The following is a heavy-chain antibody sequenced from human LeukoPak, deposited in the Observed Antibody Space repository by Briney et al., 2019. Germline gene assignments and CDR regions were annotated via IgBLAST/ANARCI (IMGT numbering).Heavy chain of an antibody. D-gene: IGHD1-26*01. CDR2: ISSISSYI. V-gene: IGHV3-21*01. J-gene: IGHJ4*02. CDR1: GFTFSSYS. Sequence: GGSRRLSCAASGFTFSSYSMNWVRQAPGKGLEWVSSISSISSYIYYADSVKGRFTISRDNAKNSLYLQMNSLRAEDTAVYYCARSSSGSYWIDYWGQGTLVTVSS. CDR3: ARSSSGSYWIDY.